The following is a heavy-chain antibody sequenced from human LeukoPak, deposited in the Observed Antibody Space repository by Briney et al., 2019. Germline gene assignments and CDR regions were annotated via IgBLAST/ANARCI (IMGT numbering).Heavy chain of an antibody. CDR2: IWYDGSNR. CDR3: ARDSLDVLSYFDY. V-gene: IGHV3-33*01. D-gene: IGHD3-9*01. J-gene: IGHJ4*02. CDR1: GFIFSYYV. Sequence: PGGSLRLSCAASGFIFSYYVVHWVRPAPGKGLEWGGVIWYDGSNRYYADSLKSRFSISTDKTTNTLYLQMNTLTADDTPAYYSARDSLDVLSYFDYWGQGTLVTVSS.